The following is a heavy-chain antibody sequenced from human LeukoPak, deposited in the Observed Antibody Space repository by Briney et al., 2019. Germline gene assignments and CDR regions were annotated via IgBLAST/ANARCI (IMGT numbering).Heavy chain of an antibody. V-gene: IGHV3-21*01. CDR3: ARDRHHRFGELFP. D-gene: IGHD3-10*01. Sequence: GRSLRLSCAASGCTFSSYSMNWVRQAPGKGLEWVSSISSSSSYIYYADSVKGRFTISRDNAKNSLYLQMNSLRAEDTAVYYCARDRHHRFGELFPWGQGTLVTVSS. J-gene: IGHJ4*02. CDR2: ISSSSSYI. CDR1: GCTFSSYS.